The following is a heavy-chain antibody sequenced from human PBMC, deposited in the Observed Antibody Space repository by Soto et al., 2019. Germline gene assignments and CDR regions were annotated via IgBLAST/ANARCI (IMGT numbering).Heavy chain of an antibody. J-gene: IGHJ6*02. Sequence: EVQLVESGGGLVQPGGSLRLSCAASGFTFSSYEMNWVRQAPGKGLEWVSYISSSGSTIYYADSVKGRFTISRDNAKNSLYLQMNSLRAEDTAVYYCAREERWNGNYYYYGMDVWGQGTTVTVSS. D-gene: IGHD1-1*01. CDR3: AREERWNGNYYYYGMDV. CDR2: ISSSGSTI. V-gene: IGHV3-48*03. CDR1: GFTFSSYE.